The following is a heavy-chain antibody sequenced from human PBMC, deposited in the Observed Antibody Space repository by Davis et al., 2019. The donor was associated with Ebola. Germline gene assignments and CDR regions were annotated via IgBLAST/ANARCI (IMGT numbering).Heavy chain of an antibody. Sequence: MPSETLSLTCTVSGGSISSSGYSWSWMRQPPGKGLEWISYIYYSGSTYYNPSLNSRVTISVDRSKNQFSLKLSSVTAADTAVYYCARDSLWFGDNWFDPWGQGTLVTVSS. D-gene: IGHD3-10*01. CDR1: GGSISSSGYS. V-gene: IGHV4-30-4*07. CDR3: ARDSLWFGDNWFDP. CDR2: IYYSGST. J-gene: IGHJ5*02.